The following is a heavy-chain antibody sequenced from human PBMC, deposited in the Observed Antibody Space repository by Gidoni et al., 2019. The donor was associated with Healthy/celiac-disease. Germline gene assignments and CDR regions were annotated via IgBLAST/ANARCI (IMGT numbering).Heavy chain of an antibody. V-gene: IGHV3-7*01. D-gene: IGHD2-21*02. Sequence: EVQLVVSGGGLVQPGGSLRLSCAASGFTFSRYWMSWVRQAPGKGLEWVANIKQDGSEKYYVESVKGRFTISRDKAKNSLYLKMNSLRAEDTAVYYCARDRYGGGDGDGDAFDIWGQGTMVTVSS. CDR2: IKQDGSEK. CDR3: ARDRYGGGDGDGDAFDI. CDR1: GFTFSRYW. J-gene: IGHJ3*02.